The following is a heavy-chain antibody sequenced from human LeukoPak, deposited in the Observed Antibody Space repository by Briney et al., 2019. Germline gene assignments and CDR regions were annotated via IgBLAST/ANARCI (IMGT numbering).Heavy chain of an antibody. CDR1: GGSFSGYY. Sequence: PSETLSLTCAVYGGSFSGYYWSWIRQPPGKGPEWIGEINHSGSTNYNPSLKSRVTISVDTSKNQFSLKLSSVTAADTAVYYCASMGYFDWSSPFDYWGQGTLVTVSS. V-gene: IGHV4-34*01. CDR3: ASMGYFDWSSPFDY. J-gene: IGHJ4*02. CDR2: INHSGST. D-gene: IGHD3-9*01.